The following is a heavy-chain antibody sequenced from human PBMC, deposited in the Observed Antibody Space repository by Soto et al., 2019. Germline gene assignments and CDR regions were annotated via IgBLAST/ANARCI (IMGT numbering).Heavy chain of an antibody. Sequence: GGSLRLSCASSGVTFSSYGMHGFRQPPGKGLKWVAVIWYDGSNKYYADSVKGRFTISRDNSKNTLYLQMNSLRAEDTAVYYCARGSSSWYVGGKYYYYYYMAFWGKGTTVP. CDR3: ARGSSSWYVGGKYYYYYYMAF. D-gene: IGHD6-13*01. V-gene: IGHV3-33*01. J-gene: IGHJ6*03. CDR1: GVTFSSYG. CDR2: IWYDGSNK.